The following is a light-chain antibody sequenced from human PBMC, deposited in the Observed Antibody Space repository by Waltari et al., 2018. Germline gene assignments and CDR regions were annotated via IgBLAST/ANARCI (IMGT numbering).Light chain of an antibody. CDR1: QSIRSN. CDR2: AAS. V-gene: IGKV3-15*01. Sequence: EIVMTQSPATLSVSPGERATLSCRASQSIRSNLAGYQQIPGQAPRRLIYAASTRATGIPARFSGSGAGTEFTLTISSLQSEDFAVYYCQQYNNWPPYTFGQGTKLEIK. CDR3: QQYNNWPPYT. J-gene: IGKJ2*01.